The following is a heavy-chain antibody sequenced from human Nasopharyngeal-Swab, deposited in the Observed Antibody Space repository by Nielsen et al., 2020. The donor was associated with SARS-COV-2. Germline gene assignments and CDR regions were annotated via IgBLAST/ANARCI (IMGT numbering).Heavy chain of an antibody. D-gene: IGHD4-17*01. Sequence: VRQAPGKGLEWVAVIWYDGSNKYYADSVKGRFTISRDNSKNTLYLQMNSLRAEDTAVYYCARGSLTTDYGDYSYFQHWGQGTLVTVS. CDR3: ARGSLTTDYGDYSYFQH. V-gene: IGHV3-33*01. J-gene: IGHJ1*01. CDR2: IWYDGSNK.